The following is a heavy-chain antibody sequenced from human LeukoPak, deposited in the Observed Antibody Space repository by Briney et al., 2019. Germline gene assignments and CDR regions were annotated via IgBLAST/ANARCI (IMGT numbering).Heavy chain of an antibody. D-gene: IGHD6-13*01. CDR2: IIPIFGTA. J-gene: IGHJ5*02. V-gene: IGHV1-69*06. CDR1: GGTFSSYA. Sequence: SVKVSCKASGGTFSSYAISWVRQAPGQGLEWMGGIIPIFGTANYAQKFQGRVTIIADKSTSTAYMELSSLRSEDTAVYYCASQSSSWYWFDPWGQGTLVTVSS. CDR3: ASQSSSWYWFDP.